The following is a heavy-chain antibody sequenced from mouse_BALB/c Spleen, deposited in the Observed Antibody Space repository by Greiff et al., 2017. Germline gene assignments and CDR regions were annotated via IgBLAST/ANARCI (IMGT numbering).Heavy chain of an antibody. CDR2: INSNGGST. J-gene: IGHJ4*01. D-gene: IGHD2-14*01. Sequence: EVNVVESGGGLVQPGGSLKLSCAASGFTFSSYGMSWVRQTPDKRLELVATINSNGGSTYYPDSVKGRFTISRDNAKNTLYLQMSSLKSEDTAMYYCARVNRYGAMDYWGQGTSGTVSS. CDR3: ARVNRYGAMDY. CDR1: GFTFSSYG. V-gene: IGHV5-6-3*01.